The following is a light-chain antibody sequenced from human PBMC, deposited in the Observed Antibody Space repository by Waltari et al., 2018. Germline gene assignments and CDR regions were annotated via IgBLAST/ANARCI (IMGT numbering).Light chain of an antibody. CDR2: DVT. V-gene: IGLV2-14*03. J-gene: IGLJ3*02. CDR3: TSQALDGVVL. CDR1: GSAIDDSDV. Sequence: QSALTQPASVSGSPGQSITISCTGIGSAIDDSDVAPWYQHQPGKAPRVIIYDVTNRPSGISHRFSASKSANTASLTISGLQPEDEGDYYCTSQALDGVVLFGGGTQVTV.